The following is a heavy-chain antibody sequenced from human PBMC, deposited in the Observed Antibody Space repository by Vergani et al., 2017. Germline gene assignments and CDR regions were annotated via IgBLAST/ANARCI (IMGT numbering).Heavy chain of an antibody. CDR2: ISYDGDRR. CDR1: GFRFRGHG. CDR3: AKDLSYSTALPRFDS. J-gene: IGHJ4*02. V-gene: IGHV3-30*18. Sequence: QVQLVESGGGVVQPGRSLTLSCVASGFRFRGHGMHWVRQALGKGVERVAMISYDGDRRDYGHFAKGRFTISRDSSKTVYLQMNSLRVEDTAMYFCAKDLSYSTALPRFDSRGQGTLVTVAS. D-gene: IGHD4-11*01.